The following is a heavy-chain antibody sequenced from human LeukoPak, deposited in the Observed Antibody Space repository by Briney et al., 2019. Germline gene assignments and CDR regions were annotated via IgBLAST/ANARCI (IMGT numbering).Heavy chain of an antibody. D-gene: IGHD3-16*01. CDR2: ISTSGSTI. CDR3: ARDLESGGTNWPDAFDV. J-gene: IGHJ3*01. CDR1: GFTFSSYE. V-gene: IGHV3-48*03. Sequence: GGSLRLSCAASGFTFSSYEMNWVRQAPGKGLEWVSYISTSGSTIFYAESVRGRFSISRDNSKNSLYLQMNSLRGDDSAVYFCARDLESGGTNWPDAFDVWGQGTVVTVSS.